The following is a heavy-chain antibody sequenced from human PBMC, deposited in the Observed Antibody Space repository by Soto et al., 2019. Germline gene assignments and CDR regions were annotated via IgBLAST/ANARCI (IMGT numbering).Heavy chain of an antibody. D-gene: IGHD3-22*01. Sequence: GGSLRLSCAASGFTFSSYGMHWVRQAPGKGLEWVAVIWYDGSNKYYADSVKGRFTISRDNSKNTLYLQMNSLRAEDTAVYYCARVRIGPGMIDYYFDYWGQGTLVTVSS. V-gene: IGHV3-33*01. CDR3: ARVRIGPGMIDYYFDY. J-gene: IGHJ4*02. CDR2: IWYDGSNK. CDR1: GFTFSSYG.